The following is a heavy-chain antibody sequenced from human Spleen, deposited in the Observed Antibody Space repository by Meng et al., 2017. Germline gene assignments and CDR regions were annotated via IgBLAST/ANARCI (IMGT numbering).Heavy chain of an antibody. CDR1: GYTLTDYY. Sequence: QVQLVQSGAEVKKPGASVKVSCRASGYTLTDYYMHWVRQAPGQGLEWMGRINPNSGGTDYAQKFQGRVTMTRDTSINTAYMELSRLRSAADMAVYYCARWRGDSDFDYWGQGTLVTVSS. J-gene: IGHJ4*02. CDR3: ARWRGDSDFDY. CDR2: INPNSGGT. D-gene: IGHD2-21*02. V-gene: IGHV1-2*06.